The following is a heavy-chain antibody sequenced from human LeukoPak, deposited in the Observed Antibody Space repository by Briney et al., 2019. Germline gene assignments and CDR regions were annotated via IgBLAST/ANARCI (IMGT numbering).Heavy chain of an antibody. CDR3: AKGVKVAAADY. D-gene: IGHD2-15*01. Sequence: PGGSLRLSCAASGFTFSTYAMSWVRQAPGKGLEWVSVTSGSGGSTYYADSVKGRFTISRDNSKNTLYLQMSSLRVEDTAVYYCAKGVKVAAADYWGQGSLVTVSS. V-gene: IGHV3-23*01. CDR2: TSGSGGST. J-gene: IGHJ4*02. CDR1: GFTFSTYA.